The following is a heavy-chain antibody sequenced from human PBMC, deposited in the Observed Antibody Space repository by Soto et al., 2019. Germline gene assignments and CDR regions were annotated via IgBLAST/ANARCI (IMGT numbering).Heavy chain of an antibody. V-gene: IGHV4-59*12. Sequence: SLTCSVSGGSISGSYWSWIRQSPGKGLEWLGYVYYTGSTNYSPSLRSRVTISVDTSKNQFSLKLSSVTAADTAVYYCARDYDFWSGLRYYFDYWGQGTLVTVSS. D-gene: IGHD3-3*01. J-gene: IGHJ4*02. CDR2: VYYTGST. CDR3: ARDYDFWSGLRYYFDY. CDR1: GGSISGSY.